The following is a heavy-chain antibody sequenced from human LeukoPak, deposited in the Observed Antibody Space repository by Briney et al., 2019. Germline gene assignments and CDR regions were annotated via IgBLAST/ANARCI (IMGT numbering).Heavy chain of an antibody. CDR2: IYYSGST. CDR3: ASVGGQGDY. V-gene: IGHV4-39*07. J-gene: IGHJ4*02. Sequence: PSETLSLTCTVSGGSISGSSYYWGWIRQPPGKGLEWIGSIYYSGSTYYNPSLKSRVTISVDTSKNQFSLKLSSVTAADTAVYYCASVGGQGDYWGQGTLVTVSS. CDR1: GGSISGSSYY. D-gene: IGHD2-15*01.